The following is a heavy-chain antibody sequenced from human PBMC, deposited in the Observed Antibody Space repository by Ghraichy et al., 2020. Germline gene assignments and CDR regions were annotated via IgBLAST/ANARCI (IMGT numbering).Heavy chain of an antibody. CDR1: GFAFSSYA. D-gene: IGHD3-10*01. J-gene: IGHJ4*02. Sequence: GGSLRLSCVASGFAFSSYAMNWVRQAPGKGLEWVSVISESGGSTYYAGSVKGRFTISRDNSKNTLYLQMHILRAEDTAVYYCAKGHGSESNSHFDFWGQGTLVTVSS. CDR3: AKGHGSESNSHFDF. CDR2: ISESGGST. V-gene: IGHV3-23*01.